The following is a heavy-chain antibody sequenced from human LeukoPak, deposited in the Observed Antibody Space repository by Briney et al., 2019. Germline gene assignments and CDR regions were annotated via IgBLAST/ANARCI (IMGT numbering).Heavy chain of an antibody. CDR2: IRYDGNNK. D-gene: IGHD6-13*01. V-gene: IGHV3-30*02. CDR3: AKDRWYSSSWLDAFDI. Sequence: GGSLRLSCAASGFTFSSYGMHWVRQAPGTGLEWVAFIRYDGNNKYYADSVKGRFTISRDNSKNTLYLQMNSLRAEDTAVYYCAKDRWYSSSWLDAFDIWGQGTMVTVSS. CDR1: GFTFSSYG. J-gene: IGHJ3*02.